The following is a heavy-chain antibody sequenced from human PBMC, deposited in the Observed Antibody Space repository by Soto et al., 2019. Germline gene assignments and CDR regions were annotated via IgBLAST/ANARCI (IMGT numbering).Heavy chain of an antibody. V-gene: IGHV1-18*04. CDR1: GYTLTSYG. CDR3: ARDRYGDYEISDYYYGMDV. CDR2: ISAYNGNT. D-gene: IGHD4-17*01. Sequence: ASVKVSCKASGYTLTSYGISWVRQAPGQGLEWMGWISAYNGNTNYAQKLQGRVTMTTDTSTSTAYMELRSLRSDDTAVYYCARDRYGDYEISDYYYGMDVWGQGTTVTVSS. J-gene: IGHJ6*02.